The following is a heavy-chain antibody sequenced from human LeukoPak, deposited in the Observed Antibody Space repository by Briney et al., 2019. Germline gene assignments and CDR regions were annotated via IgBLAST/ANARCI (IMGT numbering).Heavy chain of an antibody. V-gene: IGHV4-4*09. Sequence: SETLSLTCTVSGGSISSYYWSWIRQPPGKGLEWIGYIYTSGSTNYNPSLKSRVTISVDTSKNQFSLKLSSVTAADTGVYYCARHWGTSSTDYYYYYMDVWGKGTTVTVSS. CDR3: ARHWGTSSTDYYYYYMDV. J-gene: IGHJ6*03. CDR2: IYTSGST. D-gene: IGHD2-2*01. CDR1: GGSISSYY.